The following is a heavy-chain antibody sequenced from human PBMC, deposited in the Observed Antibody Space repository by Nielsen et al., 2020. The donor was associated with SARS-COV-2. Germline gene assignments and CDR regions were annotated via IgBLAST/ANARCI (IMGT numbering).Heavy chain of an antibody. CDR2: ISSSSTI. J-gene: IGHJ4*02. D-gene: IGHD6-13*01. V-gene: IGHV3-48*01. CDR1: GFTFSSYS. CDR3: ARGYSSSWRGVDY. Sequence: EGSLRLSCAASGFTFSSYSMNWVRQAPGKGLEWVSYISSSSTIYYADSVKGRFTISRDNSKNTLYLQMNSLRAEDTAVYYCARGYSSSWRGVDYWGQGTLVTVSS.